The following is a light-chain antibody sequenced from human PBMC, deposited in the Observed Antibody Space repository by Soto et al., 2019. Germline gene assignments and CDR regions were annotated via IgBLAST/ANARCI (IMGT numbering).Light chain of an antibody. CDR3: ATWDDSLSGWV. CDR1: SSNIGSNT. CDR2: SDN. V-gene: IGLV1-44*01. J-gene: IGLJ3*02. Sequence: QSVLTQPPSASGTPGQRVTISCSGGSSNIGSNTVNWYQQFPGTAPRLLIYSDNQRPSGVPDRFSGSKSGTSASLAISGLQSEDEADYYCATWDDSLSGWVFGGGTKLTVL.